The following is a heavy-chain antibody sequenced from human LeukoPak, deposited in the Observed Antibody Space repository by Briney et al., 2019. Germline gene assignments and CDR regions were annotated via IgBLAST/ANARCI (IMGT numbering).Heavy chain of an antibody. CDR1: GYTFTSYD. J-gene: IGHJ5*02. V-gene: IGHV1-8*03. CDR2: MNPNSGNT. D-gene: IGHD2-2*01. CDR3: AGGGDLPIVPAAINWFDP. Sequence: ASVKVSCKASGYTFTSYDINWVRQATGQGLEWMGWMNPNSGNTGYAQKFQGRVTITRNTSISTAYMELSSLRSEDTAVYYCAGGGDLPIVPAAINWFDPWGQGTLVTVSS.